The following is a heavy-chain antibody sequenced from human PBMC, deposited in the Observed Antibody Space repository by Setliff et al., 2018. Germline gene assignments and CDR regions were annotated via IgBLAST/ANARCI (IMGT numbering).Heavy chain of an antibody. V-gene: IGHV1-69*13. CDR2: IIPIFGTA. Sequence: ASVKVSCKASGGTFSSYAISWVRQAPGQGLEWMGGIIPIFGTANYAQKFQGRVTITADESTSTAYLQMNSLKTEDTAVYYCTRVGRQLVYYYYGMDVWGQGTLVTVSS. D-gene: IGHD6-13*01. J-gene: IGHJ6*02. CDR1: GGTFSSYA. CDR3: TRVGRQLVYYYYGMDV.